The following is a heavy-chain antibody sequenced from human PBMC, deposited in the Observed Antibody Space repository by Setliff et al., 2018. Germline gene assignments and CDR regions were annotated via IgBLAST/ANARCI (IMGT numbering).Heavy chain of an antibody. Sequence: ASVKVSCKASGYTFISYGISWVRQAPGQGLEWMGWVSAYNGNTNYAQKLQGRVTMTTDTSTSTAYMELRSLRSDDTAVYYCARVLFHCSSTSCYLDAFDIWGQGTMVTVSS. D-gene: IGHD2-2*01. CDR1: GYTFISYG. J-gene: IGHJ3*02. CDR2: VSAYNGNT. V-gene: IGHV1-18*01. CDR3: ARVLFHCSSTSCYLDAFDI.